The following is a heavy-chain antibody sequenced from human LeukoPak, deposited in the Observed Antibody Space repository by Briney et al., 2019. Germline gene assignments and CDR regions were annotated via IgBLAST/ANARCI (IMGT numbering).Heavy chain of an antibody. Sequence: GGSLRLSCAASGFTFSSYEMNWVRQAPGKGLEWVSYISSSGSNIYYADSVKGRFTISRDNAKNSLYLQMNSLRAEDTAVYYCARQVDCSGGSCYYDAFDIWGQGTMVTVSS. CDR1: GFTFSSYE. CDR2: ISSSGSNI. J-gene: IGHJ3*02. V-gene: IGHV3-48*03. D-gene: IGHD2-15*01. CDR3: ARQVDCSGGSCYYDAFDI.